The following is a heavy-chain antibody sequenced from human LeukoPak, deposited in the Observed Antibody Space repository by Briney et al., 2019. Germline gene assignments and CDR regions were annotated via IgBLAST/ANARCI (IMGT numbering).Heavy chain of an antibody. D-gene: IGHD3-9*01. Sequence: SETLSLTCAVYGGSFSGYYWSWIRQPPGKGLEWIGEINHSGSTNYNPSLKSRVTISVDRSKNQFSLKLSSVTAADTAVYYCARAGYYDILTGLDPWGQGTLVTVSS. CDR2: INHSGST. CDR3: ARAGYYDILTGLDP. V-gene: IGHV4-34*01. J-gene: IGHJ5*02. CDR1: GGSFSGYY.